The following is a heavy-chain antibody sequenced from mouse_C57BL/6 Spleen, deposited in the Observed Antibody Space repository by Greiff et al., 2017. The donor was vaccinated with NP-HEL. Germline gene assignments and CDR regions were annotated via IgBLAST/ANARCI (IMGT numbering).Heavy chain of an antibody. CDR2: IYPGDGDT. D-gene: IGHD2-1*01. Sequence: QVQLKQSGPELVKPGASVKISCKASGYAFSSSWMNWVKQRPGKGLEWIGRIYPGDGDTNYNGKFKGKATLTAAKSSSQAYMQLSSLTSEDSAVYFCARMVTTGWYFDVWGTGTTVTVSS. J-gene: IGHJ1*03. CDR3: ARMVTTGWYFDV. V-gene: IGHV1-82*01. CDR1: GYAFSSSW.